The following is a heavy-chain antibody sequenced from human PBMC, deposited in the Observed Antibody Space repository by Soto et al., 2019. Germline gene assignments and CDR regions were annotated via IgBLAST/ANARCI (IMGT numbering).Heavy chain of an antibody. J-gene: IGHJ1*01. V-gene: IGHV3-9*01. Sequence: GGSLRLSCAASGFTFDDYAMHWVRQVPGKGLEWVSGINWNSGSIGYGDSVKGRFAISRDNAKNSLHLRMNSLSAEDTAFYYCVKDESINWYSGHFRHWGQGTLVTVSS. CDR3: VKDESINWYSGHFRH. CDR2: INWNSGSI. CDR1: GFTFDDYA. D-gene: IGHD6-13*01.